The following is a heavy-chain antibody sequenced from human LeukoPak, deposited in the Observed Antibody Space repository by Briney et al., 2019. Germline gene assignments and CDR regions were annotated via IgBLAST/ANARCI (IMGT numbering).Heavy chain of an antibody. Sequence: GASVKVSCKVSGYTLTELSMHWVRQAPGKGLEWMGGFDPEDGETIYAQKFQGRVTMTRDTSTSTVYMELSSLRSEDTAVYYCARRRGYSGYEIDYWGQGALVTVSS. CDR1: GYTLTELS. CDR3: ARRRGYSGYEIDY. CDR2: FDPEDGET. V-gene: IGHV1-24*01. D-gene: IGHD5-12*01. J-gene: IGHJ4*02.